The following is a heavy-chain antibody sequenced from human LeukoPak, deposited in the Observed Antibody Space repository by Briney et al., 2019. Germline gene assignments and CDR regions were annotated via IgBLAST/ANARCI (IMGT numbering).Heavy chain of an antibody. Sequence: SETLSLTCTVSGASISSSLSWGWIRQPPGKGLEWIGSIYYSGRTFYNPSLKGRVTISVDTSKNQFSLKLSSVTAADTAVYYCARDGGYCTNGVCYGHWFDPWGQGTLVTVSS. CDR3: ARDGGYCTNGVCYGHWFDP. V-gene: IGHV4-39*07. D-gene: IGHD2-8*01. J-gene: IGHJ5*02. CDR2: IYYSGRT. CDR1: GASISSSLS.